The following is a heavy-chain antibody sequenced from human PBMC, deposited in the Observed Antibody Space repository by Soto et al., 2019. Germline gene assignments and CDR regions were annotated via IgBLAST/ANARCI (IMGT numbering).Heavy chain of an antibody. CDR2: IYQRGST. J-gene: IGHJ5*02. Sequence: PSEILSLTCAVSGGSMSTAGYYWTWIRQPPGKGLEWIGHIYQRGSTYYKPSLKSRVTISIDRSKNQFSLKLNSVTAADTAVYYCATGIFWSGYYMEWFDPWGQGTLVTVSS. V-gene: IGHV4-30-2*01. D-gene: IGHD3-3*01. CDR3: ATGIFWSGYYMEWFDP. CDR1: GGSMSTAGYY.